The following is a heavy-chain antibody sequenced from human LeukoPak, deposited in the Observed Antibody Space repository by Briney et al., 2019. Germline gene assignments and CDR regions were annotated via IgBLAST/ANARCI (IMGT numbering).Heavy chain of an antibody. V-gene: IGHV1-46*01. CDR3: ARVWFGEFSPYNY. J-gene: IGHJ4*02. CDR1: GYTFTSYY. Sequence: GASVKVSCKASGYTFTSYYMHWVRQAPGQGLEWMGIINPSGGSTSYAQKFQGRVTMTRDTSISTAYMELSRLRSDDTAVYYCARVWFGEFSPYNYWGQGTLVTVSS. CDR2: INPSGGST. D-gene: IGHD3-10*01.